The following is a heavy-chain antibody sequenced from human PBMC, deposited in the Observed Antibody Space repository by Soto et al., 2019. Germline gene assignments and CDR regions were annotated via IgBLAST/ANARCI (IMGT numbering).Heavy chain of an antibody. CDR3: ARDGPEWELLDYYGMDV. CDR1: GYTFTSYG. Sequence: QVQLVQSGAEVKKPGASVKVSYKASGYTFTSYGISWVRQAPGQGLEWMGWISAYNGNTNYAQKLQGRVTMTTDTSTSTAYMELRSLRSDDTAVYYCARDGPEWELLDYYGMDVWGQGTTVTVSS. J-gene: IGHJ6*02. CDR2: ISAYNGNT. D-gene: IGHD1-26*01. V-gene: IGHV1-18*04.